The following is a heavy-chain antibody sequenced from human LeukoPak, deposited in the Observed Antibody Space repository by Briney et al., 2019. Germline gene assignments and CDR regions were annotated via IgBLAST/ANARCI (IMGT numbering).Heavy chain of an antibody. CDR2: INPNSGGT. V-gene: IGHV1-2*02. Sequence: ASVKVSCKASGYTFTVYYMHWVRQAPGQGLEWMGWINPNSGGTNYAQKFQGRVTMTRDTSISTAYMELSRLRSDDTAVSYCARDLTSYYYDSSGLESWGQGTLVTVSS. J-gene: IGHJ5*02. CDR3: ARDLTSYYYDSSGLES. D-gene: IGHD3-22*01. CDR1: GYTFTVYY.